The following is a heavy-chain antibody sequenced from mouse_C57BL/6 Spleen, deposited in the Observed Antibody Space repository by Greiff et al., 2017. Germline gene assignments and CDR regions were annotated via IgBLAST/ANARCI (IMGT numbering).Heavy chain of an antibody. CDR1: GYTFTSYW. Sequence: QVQLQQPGAELVRPGSSVKLSCKASGYTFTSYWMHWVKQRPIQGLEWIGNIDPSDSETHYNQKFKDKATLTVDKSSSTAYMQLSSLTSEDSAVYYCAIDYDGGAWFAGWGQGTLVTVSA. V-gene: IGHV1-52*01. J-gene: IGHJ3*01. D-gene: IGHD2-4*01. CDR2: IDPSDSET. CDR3: AIDYDGGAWFAG.